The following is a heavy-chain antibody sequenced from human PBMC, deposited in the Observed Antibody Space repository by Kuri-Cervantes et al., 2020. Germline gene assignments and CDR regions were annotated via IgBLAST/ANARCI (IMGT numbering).Heavy chain of an antibody. V-gene: IGHV3-7*03. D-gene: IGHD4-17*01. Sequence: GESLKISCATSGFIFSSSDMHWVRQAPGKGLEWVANIKQDGSEKYYVDSVKGRFTISRDNAKSTVHLQMNNLRVEDTAVYYCAKPHGVASWGQGTLVTVSS. J-gene: IGHJ4*02. CDR2: IKQDGSEK. CDR3: AKPHGVAS. CDR1: GFIFSSSD.